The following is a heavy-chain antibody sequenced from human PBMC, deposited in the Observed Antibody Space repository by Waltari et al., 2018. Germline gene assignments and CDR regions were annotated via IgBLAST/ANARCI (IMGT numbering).Heavy chain of an antibody. J-gene: IGHJ3*02. D-gene: IGHD6-25*01. CDR3: ATSGFAAFDI. Sequence: QVQLQESGPGLVKPSQTLSLTCTVSGGSISSGSYYWRWIRQPAGKGLEWIGRIYTSGSTNYNPSLKSRVTISVDTSKNQFSLKLSSVTAADTAVYYCATSGFAAFDIWGQGTMVTVSS. CDR2: IYTSGST. CDR1: GGSISSGSYY. V-gene: IGHV4-61*02.